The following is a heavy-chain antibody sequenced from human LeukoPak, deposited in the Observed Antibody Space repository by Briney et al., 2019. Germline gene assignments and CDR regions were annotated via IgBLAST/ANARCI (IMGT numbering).Heavy chain of an antibody. CDR2: INPNSGGT. J-gene: IGHJ6*02. CDR3: ARGSSSPDYYYYGMDV. Sequence: ASVKVSCKASGYTFTGYYMHWVRQAPGQGLEWMGWINPNSGGTNYAQKFQGRVTMTRDTSISTAYMELSRLRSDDTAVYYCARGSSSPDYYYYGMDVWGQGTTVTVSS. CDR1: GYTFTGYY. D-gene: IGHD6-6*01. V-gene: IGHV1-2*02.